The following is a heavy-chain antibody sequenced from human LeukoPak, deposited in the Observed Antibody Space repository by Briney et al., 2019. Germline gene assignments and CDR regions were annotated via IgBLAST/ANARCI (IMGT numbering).Heavy chain of an antibody. CDR3: ARGSKPYCSTTSCYFLH. Sequence: ASVKVSCKTSRYTFTGYYVHWVRQAPGQGLEWMGWINPNSGGTNYAQKFQGRATMTRDTSINTAYMELRRLRSDDTAVYYCARGSKPYCSTTSCYFLHWGQGTLVTVSS. V-gene: IGHV1-2*02. D-gene: IGHD2-2*01. J-gene: IGHJ1*01. CDR1: RYTFTGYY. CDR2: INPNSGGT.